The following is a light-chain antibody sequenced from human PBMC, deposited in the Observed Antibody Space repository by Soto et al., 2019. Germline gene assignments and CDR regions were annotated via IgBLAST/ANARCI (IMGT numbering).Light chain of an antibody. J-gene: IGKJ1*01. Sequence: DIVLTQSPGTLSSSPGERATLSCRASQSISSSYLAWYQQRPGQAPRLLIYGASSRATGIPDRFSGSGSGTDFTVTISRLEPEDFAVYYCQQYGLSPWTFGQGTKVEI. CDR2: GAS. CDR3: QQYGLSPWT. V-gene: IGKV3-20*01. CDR1: QSISSSY.